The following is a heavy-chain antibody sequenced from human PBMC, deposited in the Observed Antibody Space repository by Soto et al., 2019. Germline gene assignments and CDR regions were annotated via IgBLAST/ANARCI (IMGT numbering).Heavy chain of an antibody. CDR3: ARVDYSDRHVY. CDR2: LNGGNGNT. D-gene: IGHD2-15*01. V-gene: IGHV1-3*01. Sequence: QVQLVQSGAEGKKPGASVTVSCKASGYTFTSYAMHWVRQAPGQRLEWMGWLNGGNGNTKYSQKFQGRVTITRDTSASTAYMELSSPISEDTAVYYCARVDYSDRHVYWGQGTLVAVSS. CDR1: GYTFTSYA. J-gene: IGHJ4*02.